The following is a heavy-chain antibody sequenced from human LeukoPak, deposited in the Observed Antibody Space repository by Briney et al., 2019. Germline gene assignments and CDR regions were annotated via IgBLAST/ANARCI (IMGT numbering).Heavy chain of an antibody. Sequence: PSETLSLTCTVSGGSISSYYWSWIRQPPGKGLEWIGYIYYSGSTFHNPSLKSRVTISVDTSKNQFSLKLNSVTAADTAVYYCAADLQAFAFDIWGKGTMVTVSS. V-gene: IGHV4-59*06. CDR1: GGSISSYY. J-gene: IGHJ3*02. CDR2: IYYSGST. D-gene: IGHD3-3*02. CDR3: AADLQAFAFDI.